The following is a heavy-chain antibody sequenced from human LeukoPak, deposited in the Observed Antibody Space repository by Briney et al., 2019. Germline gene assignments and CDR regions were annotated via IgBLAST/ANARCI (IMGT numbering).Heavy chain of an antibody. J-gene: IGHJ6*02. CDR3: ARVISGSYHSHSGYGMDV. CDR1: GGSISSGGYY. Sequence: SQTLSLTCNVSGGSISSGGYYWSWIRQHPGKGLEWIGYIYYSGSTYYNPSLKSRVTISVDTSKNQFSLELNSVTAADTAVYYCARVISGSYHSHSGYGMDVWGQGTTVTVSS. CDR2: IYYSGST. D-gene: IGHD1-26*01. V-gene: IGHV4-31*02.